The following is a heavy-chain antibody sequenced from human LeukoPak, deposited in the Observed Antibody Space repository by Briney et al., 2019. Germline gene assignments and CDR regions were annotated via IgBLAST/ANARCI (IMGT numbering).Heavy chain of an antibody. CDR3: ARVGDILTGYYWGAFDY. CDR1: GGSISSYY. V-gene: IGHV4-59*01. Sequence: SETLSLTCTVSGGSISSYYWSWIRQPPGKGLEWIGYIYYSGSTNYNPSLKSRVTISVDTSKNQFSLKLSSVTAADTAVYYCARVGDILTGYYWGAFDYWGQGTLVTVSS. CDR2: IYYSGST. D-gene: IGHD3-9*01. J-gene: IGHJ4*02.